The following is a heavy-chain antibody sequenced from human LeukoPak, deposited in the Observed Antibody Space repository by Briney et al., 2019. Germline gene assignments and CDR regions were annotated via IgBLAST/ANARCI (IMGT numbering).Heavy chain of an antibody. D-gene: IGHD2-2*01. V-gene: IGHV1-2*02. CDR2: INPNSGGT. J-gene: IGHJ4*02. CDR3: ARGDIVVVPAAPYHRGIQLLP. Sequence: GASVKVSCKASGYTFTGYYMHWVRQAPGQGLEWMGWINPNSGGTNYAQKFQGRVTMTRDTSISTAYMELSRLRSDDTAVYYCARGDIVVVPAAPYHRGIQLLPWGQGTLVTVSS. CDR1: GYTFTGYY.